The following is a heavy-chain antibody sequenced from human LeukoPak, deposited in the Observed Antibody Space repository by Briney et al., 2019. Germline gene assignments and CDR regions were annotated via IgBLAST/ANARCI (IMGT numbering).Heavy chain of an antibody. Sequence: SVKVSCKASGGTFSSYAISWVRQAPGQGLEWMGRIIPILGIANYAQKFQGRVTITADKSTGTAYMELSSLRSEDTAVYYCARREGGLQRDYYYYGMDVWGQGTTVTVSS. CDR1: GGTFSSYA. J-gene: IGHJ6*02. CDR2: IIPILGIA. CDR3: ARREGGLQRDYYYYGMDV. V-gene: IGHV1-69*04. D-gene: IGHD1-1*01.